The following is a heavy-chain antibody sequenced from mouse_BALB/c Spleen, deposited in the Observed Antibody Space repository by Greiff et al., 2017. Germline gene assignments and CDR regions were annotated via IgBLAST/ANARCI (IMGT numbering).Heavy chain of an antibody. D-gene: IGHD1-1*01. V-gene: IGHV5-6-5*01. CDR2: ISSGGST. CDR1: GFTFSSYA. Sequence: EVQLQESGGGLVKPGGSLKLSCAASGFTFSSYAMSWVRQTPEKRLEWVASISSGGSTYYPDSVKGRFTISRDNARNILYLQMSSLRSEDTAMYYGARGEDYYGSLYAMDYWGQGTSGTVSS. J-gene: IGHJ4*01. CDR3: ARGEDYYGSLYAMDY.